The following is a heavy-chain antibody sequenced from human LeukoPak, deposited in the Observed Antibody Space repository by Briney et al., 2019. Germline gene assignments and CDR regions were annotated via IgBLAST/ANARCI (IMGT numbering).Heavy chain of an antibody. Sequence: PGGSLRLSCAASGFIFSSYSMNWVRQAPGKGLEWVSSISSSSTYIYYADSVKGRFTISRDNAKNSLYLQMNSLRAEDTAVYYCARTKEMATISYFDSWGQGTLVTVSS. CDR2: ISSSSTYI. D-gene: IGHD5-24*01. CDR1: GFIFSSYS. J-gene: IGHJ4*02. CDR3: ARTKEMATISYFDS. V-gene: IGHV3-21*01.